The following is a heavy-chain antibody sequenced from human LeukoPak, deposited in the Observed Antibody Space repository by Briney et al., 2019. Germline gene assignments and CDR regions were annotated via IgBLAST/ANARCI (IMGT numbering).Heavy chain of an antibody. CDR1: GDSINSSRHY. J-gene: IGHJ4*02. D-gene: IGHD3-9*01. CDR2: IYYSGST. V-gene: IGHV4-39*07. Sequence: SETLSLTCTVSGDSINSSRHYWGWLRQPPGKGLEWIGSIYYSGSTYYNPSLKSQVTISIDRSKNRFSLNLSSVTAADTALYYCARVRAYYDILTGYSGDYFDHWGQGTPVTVSS. CDR3: ARVRAYYDILTGYSGDYFDH.